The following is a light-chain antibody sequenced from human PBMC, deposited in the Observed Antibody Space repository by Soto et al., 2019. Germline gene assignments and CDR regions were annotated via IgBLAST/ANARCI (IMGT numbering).Light chain of an antibody. J-gene: IGLJ1*01. CDR3: GTWDSSLSAHYV. CDR2: DNN. CDR1: SSNIGNNY. V-gene: IGLV1-51*01. Sequence: QSALTQPPSGSAAPGQKGTISCSGSSSNIGNNYVSWYQQLPGTAPKLLIYDNNKRPSGIPDRFSGSKSGTSATLGITGLQTGDEADYYCGTWDSSLSAHYVFGTGTKVTVL.